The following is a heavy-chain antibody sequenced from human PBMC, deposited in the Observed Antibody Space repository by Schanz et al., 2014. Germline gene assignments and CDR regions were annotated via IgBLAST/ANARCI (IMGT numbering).Heavy chain of an antibody. D-gene: IGHD3-10*01. J-gene: IGHJ4*02. Sequence: QLQLVQSGAEVKKPGSSVKVSCKLSGGTFSSYTISWMRQAPGQGLEWMRKIIPVLNIATYAQRFQGRVSITADTSTNTAYMELSSLTSEDTALHYCAMGRGFYDYWGQGTLVTVSS. CDR1: GGTFSSYT. V-gene: IGHV1-69*02. CDR2: IIPVLNIA. CDR3: AMGRGFYDY.